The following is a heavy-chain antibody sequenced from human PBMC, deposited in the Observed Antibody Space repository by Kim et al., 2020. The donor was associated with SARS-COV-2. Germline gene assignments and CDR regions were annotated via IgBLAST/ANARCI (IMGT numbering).Heavy chain of an antibody. D-gene: IGHD5-12*01. V-gene: IGHV3-11*06. J-gene: IGHJ6*02. Sequence: KGRFTISRDNAKNSLYLQMNSLRAEDTAVYYCARRVATIEGDYYYYYGMDVWGQGTTVTVSS. CDR3: ARRVATIEGDYYYYYGMDV.